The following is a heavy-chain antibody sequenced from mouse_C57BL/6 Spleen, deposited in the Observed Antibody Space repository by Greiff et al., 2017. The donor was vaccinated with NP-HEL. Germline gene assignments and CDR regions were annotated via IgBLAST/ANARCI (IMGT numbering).Heavy chain of an antibody. Sequence: VKVVESDAELVKPGASVKISCKVSGYTFTDHTIHWMKQRPEQGLEWIGYIYPRDGSTKYNEKFKGKATLTADKSSSTAYMQLNSLTSEDSAVYFCASSPPYGNYERWGQGTTLTVSS. CDR1: GYTFTDHT. CDR3: ASSPPYGNYER. J-gene: IGHJ2*01. CDR2: IYPRDGST. D-gene: IGHD2-1*01. V-gene: IGHV1-78*01.